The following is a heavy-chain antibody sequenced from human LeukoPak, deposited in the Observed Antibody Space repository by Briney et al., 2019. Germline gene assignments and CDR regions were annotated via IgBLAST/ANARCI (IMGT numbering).Heavy chain of an antibody. J-gene: IGHJ6*03. CDR1: GASISSGNYY. V-gene: IGHV4-61*02. CDR2: VYTSGTA. CDR3: VRDTRYDMDV. Sequence: SETLSLTCTVSGASISSGNYYWSWIRQPAGKGLEWIGRVYTSGTATYNPSLKSRVTISVDTSRNQFSLRLNSVNAADTALYYCVRDTRYDMDVWGKGTTVTVSS.